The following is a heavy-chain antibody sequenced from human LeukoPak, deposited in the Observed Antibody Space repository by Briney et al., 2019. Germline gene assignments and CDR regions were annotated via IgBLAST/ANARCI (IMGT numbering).Heavy chain of an antibody. CDR1: GGSISSYY. CDR3: ARGGGIRSAFDI. J-gene: IGHJ3*02. Sequence: SETLSLTCTVSGGSISSYYWSWIRQPPGKGLEWIGYIYYSGSTNYNPSLKSRVTISVDTTKNQFSLKLSSVTAADTAVYYCARGGGIRSAFDIWGQGTMVTVSS. CDR2: IYYSGST. V-gene: IGHV4-59*01. D-gene: IGHD3-3*02.